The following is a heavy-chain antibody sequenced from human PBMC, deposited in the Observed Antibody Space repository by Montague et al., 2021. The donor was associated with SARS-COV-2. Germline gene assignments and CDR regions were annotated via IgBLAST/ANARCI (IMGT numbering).Heavy chain of an antibody. Sequence: SETRSLTCAVYGESFSGFFWSWIRQPPGKGLEWIAEINDRGVTNYNYNPSLGSRVTISADTSKNQFSLKLRSVTAADTAVYYCARWDPQTLTVISLRGKSANDXWGQGTLVTVSS. CDR3: ARWDPQTLTVISLRGKSANDX. CDR2: INDRGVTNY. CDR1: GESFSGFF. D-gene: IGHD4-11*01. V-gene: IGHV4-34*01. J-gene: IGHJ4*02.